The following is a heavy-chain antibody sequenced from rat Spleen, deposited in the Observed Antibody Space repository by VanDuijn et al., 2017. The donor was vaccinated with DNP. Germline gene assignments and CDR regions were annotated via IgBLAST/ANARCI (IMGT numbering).Heavy chain of an antibody. CDR1: GFSLSRYH. Sequence: QVQLKESGPGLVQPSQTLSLTCTVSGFSLSRYHVSWVRQPPGKSLVWMGSIWGDGSTNYNSALKSRLSISRDTSKSQVFLTMNSLQTDDTAVYYCARDSYAHWGQGVMVTVSS. CDR3: ARDSYAH. CDR2: IWGDGST. V-gene: IGHV2S1*01. J-gene: IGHJ2*01. D-gene: IGHD1-12*01.